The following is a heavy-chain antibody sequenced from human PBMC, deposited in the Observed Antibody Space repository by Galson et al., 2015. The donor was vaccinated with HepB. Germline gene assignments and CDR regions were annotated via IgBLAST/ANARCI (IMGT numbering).Heavy chain of an antibody. CDR1: GLTSNSYS. CDR3: AREGNYYDSSGQNYRGMDV. V-gene: IGHV3-48*02. Sequence: SLRLSCAASGLTSNSYSMNWVRQAPGKGLEWVSYISRSGSTTYYTDSVRGRFTISRDNAKNSLYLQMNSLRDEDTAVYYCAREGNYYDSSGQNYRGMDVWGQGTTVTVSS. D-gene: IGHD3-22*01. J-gene: IGHJ6*02. CDR2: ISRSGSTT.